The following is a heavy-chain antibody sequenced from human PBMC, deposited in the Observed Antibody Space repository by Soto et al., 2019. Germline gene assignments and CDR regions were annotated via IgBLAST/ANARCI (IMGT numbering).Heavy chain of an antibody. D-gene: IGHD3-22*01. Sequence: PGGSLRLSCAASGFTFSSYAMHWVRQAPGKGLEWVAVISYDGSNKYYADSVKGRFTISRDNSKNTLYLQMNSLRAEDTAVYYCARDMGLYYYHSSGPTYAFDIWGQGTMVTVSS. CDR2: ISYDGSNK. CDR3: ARDMGLYYYHSSGPTYAFDI. CDR1: GFTFSSYA. J-gene: IGHJ3*02. V-gene: IGHV3-30-3*01.